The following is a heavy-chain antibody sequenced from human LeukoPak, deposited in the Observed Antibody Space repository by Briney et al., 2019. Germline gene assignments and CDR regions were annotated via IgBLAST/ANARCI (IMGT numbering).Heavy chain of an antibody. CDR2: INPNSGGT. V-gene: IGHV1-2*02. CDR1: GYTFTGYY. CDR3: AILVGVLTGPDAFDI. J-gene: IGHJ3*02. Sequence: GASVKVSCKASGYTFTGYYMHWVRQAPGQGLEWMGWINPNSGGTNYAQKLQGRVTMTTDTSTSTAYMELRSLRSDDTAVYYCAILVGVLTGPDAFDIWGQGTMVTVSS. D-gene: IGHD3-9*01.